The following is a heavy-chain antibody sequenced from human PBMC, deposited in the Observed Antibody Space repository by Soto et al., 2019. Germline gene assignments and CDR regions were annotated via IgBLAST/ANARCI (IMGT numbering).Heavy chain of an antibody. V-gene: IGHV4-30-2*01. J-gene: IGHJ5*02. Sequence: QLQLQESGSGLVKPSQTLSLTCAVSGGSISSGGYSWSWIRQPPGKGLEWIGYIYHSGSTYYNPSLKRRVTLSVDRSKNQFSLKLSSVTAADTSVYYCARVIPYNWFDPWGQGTLVTVSS. CDR1: GGSISSGGYS. CDR2: IYHSGST. D-gene: IGHD2-21*01. CDR3: ARVIPYNWFDP.